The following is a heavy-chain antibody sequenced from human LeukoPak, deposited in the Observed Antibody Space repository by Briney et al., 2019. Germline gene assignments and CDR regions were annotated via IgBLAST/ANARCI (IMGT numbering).Heavy chain of an antibody. CDR2: IKQDGSEK. CDR1: GFTFSTYR. CDR3: ARGGQVVVTAIPGYFDY. Sequence: GGSLRLSCAASGFTFSTYRMSWVRQAPGKGLEWVANIKQDGSEKHYVDSVKGRFTISRDNAKNSLYLQMNSLRAEDTAVYYCARGGQVVVTAIPGYFDYWGQGTLVTVSS. V-gene: IGHV3-7*01. J-gene: IGHJ4*02. D-gene: IGHD2-21*02.